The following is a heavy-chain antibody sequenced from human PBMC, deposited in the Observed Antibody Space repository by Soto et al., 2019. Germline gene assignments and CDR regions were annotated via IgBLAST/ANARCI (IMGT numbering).Heavy chain of an antibody. Sequence: PSETLSLTCGVSGDSVSSGDYYLSWIRQPPGKGLEWIGHVYFSGSTNYIPSLKSRLTMSVDTAKNQFSLKLNSVTAADTAVYYCARIPVDTYMIYWSDPWGQGTQVTVS. J-gene: IGHJ5*02. CDR2: VYFSGST. CDR1: GDSVSSGDYY. V-gene: IGHV4-61*08. CDR3: ARIPVDTYMIYWSDP. D-gene: IGHD3-16*01.